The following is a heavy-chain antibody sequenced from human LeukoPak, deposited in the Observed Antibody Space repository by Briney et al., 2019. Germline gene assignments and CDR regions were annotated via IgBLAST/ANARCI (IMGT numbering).Heavy chain of an antibody. Sequence: PGGSLRLSCAASGFTFSNAWMSWVRQAPGKGREWVGRIKSKTDGGTTDYAAPVRGRFTISRDDSKNTLYLQMNSLKTEDTAVYYCTTEIVRRRVRGARGDYWGQGTLVTVSS. CDR1: GFTFSNAW. V-gene: IGHV3-15*01. J-gene: IGHJ4*02. D-gene: IGHD3-10*01. CDR3: TTEIVRRRVRGARGDY. CDR2: IKSKTDGGTT.